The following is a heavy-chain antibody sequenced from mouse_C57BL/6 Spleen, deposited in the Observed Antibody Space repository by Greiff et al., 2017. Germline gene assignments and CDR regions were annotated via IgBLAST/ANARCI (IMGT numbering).Heavy chain of an antibody. CDR3: ARDATVVGFDY. CDR1: GYSITSGYY. CDR2: ISYDGSN. D-gene: IGHD1-1*01. J-gene: IGHJ2*01. V-gene: IGHV3-6*01. Sequence: EVKLQESGPGLVKPSQSLSLTCSVTGYSITSGYYWNWIRQFPGNKLEWMGYISYDGSNNYNPSLKNRISITRDTSKNQFFLKLNSVTTEDTATYYCARDATVVGFDYWGQGTTLTVSS.